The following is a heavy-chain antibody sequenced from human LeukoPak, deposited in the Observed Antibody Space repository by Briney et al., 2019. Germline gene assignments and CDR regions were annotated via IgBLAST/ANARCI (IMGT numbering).Heavy chain of an antibody. D-gene: IGHD3-22*01. Sequence: PSETLSLTCAVYGGSFSGYYWSWIRQPPGKGLEWIGEINHSGSTNYNPSLKSRVTISVDTSKNQFSLKLSSVTAADTAVYYCASRYYYDSSGYYANWGQGTLVTVSS. J-gene: IGHJ4*02. CDR1: GGSFSGYY. CDR3: ASRYYYDSSGYYAN. V-gene: IGHV4-34*01. CDR2: INHSGST.